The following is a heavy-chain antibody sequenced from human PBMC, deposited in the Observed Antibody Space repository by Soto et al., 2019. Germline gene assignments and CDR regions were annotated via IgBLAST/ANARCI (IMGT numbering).Heavy chain of an antibody. Sequence: GASVKVSCKASGYTFTSYGISWVRQAPGQGLEWMGWISAYNGNTNYAQKLQGRVTMTTDTSASTAYMELRSLRSDDTAVYYCARSRDDFWSGYYQDYWGQGTLVTVSS. CDR3: ARSRDDFWSGYYQDY. CDR1: GYTFTSYG. CDR2: ISAYNGNT. V-gene: IGHV1-18*01. J-gene: IGHJ4*02. D-gene: IGHD3-3*01.